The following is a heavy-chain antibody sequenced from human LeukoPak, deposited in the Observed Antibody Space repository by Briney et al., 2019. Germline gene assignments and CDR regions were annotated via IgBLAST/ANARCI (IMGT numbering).Heavy chain of an antibody. CDR1: GYSISSGYY. J-gene: IGHJ3*02. CDR3: ARDLVDAFDI. D-gene: IGHD2-8*02. Sequence: PSETLSLTCAVSGYSISSGYYWGWIRQPPGKGLEWIGSIYHSGSTYYNPSLKSRVTISVDTSKNQFSLKLSSVTAADTAVYYCARDLVDAFDIWGQGTMVTVSS. V-gene: IGHV4-38-2*01. CDR2: IYHSGST.